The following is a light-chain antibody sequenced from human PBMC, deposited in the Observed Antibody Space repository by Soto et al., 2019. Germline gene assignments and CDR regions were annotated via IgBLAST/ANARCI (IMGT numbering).Light chain of an antibody. J-gene: IGKJ2*01. CDR1: QSVSSY. CDR2: DAS. V-gene: IGKV3-11*01. Sequence: EIVLTQSPAPLSLSPGERATLSCRASQSVSSYLAWYQQKPGQAPRLLIYDASNMATGIPARFSGSGSGTDFTLTNSSLEPEDFAVYYCQQRSNWPPYTFGQGTKLEIK. CDR3: QQRSNWPPYT.